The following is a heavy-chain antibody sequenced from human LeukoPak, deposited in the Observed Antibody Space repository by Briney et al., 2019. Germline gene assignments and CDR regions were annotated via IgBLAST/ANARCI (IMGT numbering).Heavy chain of an antibody. V-gene: IGHV4-59*01. CDR3: ARGEMATIEDAFDI. CDR2: IFFSGST. D-gene: IGHD5-24*01. Sequence: SETLSLTCTVSGGSISSYYWSWIRQPPGKGLEWMGYIFFSGSTNYNPSLKSRVTMSVDTSKNQFSLNLSSVTAADTAVYYCARGEMATIEDAFDIWGQGTMVTVSS. CDR1: GGSISSYY. J-gene: IGHJ3*02.